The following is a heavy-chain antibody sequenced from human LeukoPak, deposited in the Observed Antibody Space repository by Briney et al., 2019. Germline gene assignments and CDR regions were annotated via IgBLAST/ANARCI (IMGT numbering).Heavy chain of an antibody. Sequence: PSETLSLTSAVSGVSLSGYFWSWIPQPAGKGRGWIGRIYTSGRINYNPSLKSRVTMSVDTSKNQFSLKLSSVTAADTAVYYCARAGGLLWFGELYPGFDYWGQGTLVTVSS. CDR2: IYTSGRI. CDR3: ARAGGLLWFGELYPGFDY. D-gene: IGHD3-10*01. V-gene: IGHV4-59*10. CDR1: GVSLSGYF. J-gene: IGHJ4*02.